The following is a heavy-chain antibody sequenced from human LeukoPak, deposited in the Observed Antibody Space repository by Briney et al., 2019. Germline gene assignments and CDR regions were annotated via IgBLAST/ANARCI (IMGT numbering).Heavy chain of an antibody. CDR2: INTDGSIT. CDR3: VRSWGKDY. D-gene: IGHD3-16*01. Sequence: GGSLRLSCAASGFTFSDYWIHWVRQAPGKGLVWVSRINTDGSITNYADPVKGRFTISRDNAKNTLFLQMNSLRAEDTAIYYCVRSWGKDYWGQGTLVTVSS. CDR1: GFTFSDYW. V-gene: IGHV3-74*01. J-gene: IGHJ4*02.